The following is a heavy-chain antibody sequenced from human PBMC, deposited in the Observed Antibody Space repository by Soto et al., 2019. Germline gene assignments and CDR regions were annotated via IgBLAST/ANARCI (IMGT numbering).Heavy chain of an antibody. CDR2: ISNDGSNK. J-gene: IGHJ4*02. D-gene: IGHD1-7*01. V-gene: IGHV3-30*18. Sequence: ASGGGVVQPGKSLRLSCAASGFTFNTYGMHWVRQAPGKGPEWVAVISNDGSNKYYADSVKGRFTISRDNSKNTLYLQMNSLRAEDTAVYYCANWNYPQSDWCQGTLVTVPS. CDR3: ANWNYPQSD. CDR1: GFTFNTYG.